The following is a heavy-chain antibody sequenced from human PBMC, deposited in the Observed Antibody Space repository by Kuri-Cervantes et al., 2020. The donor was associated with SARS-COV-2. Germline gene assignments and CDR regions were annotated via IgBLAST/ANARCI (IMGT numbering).Heavy chain of an antibody. Sequence: SETLSLTCTVSGGSISSYYWSWIRHPPGKGLEWIGYIYYSGSTNYNPSLKSRVTISVDTSKNQFSLKLSSVTAADTAAYYCARVRIFGVPGFAFDIWGQGTMVTVSS. V-gene: IGHV4-59*01. CDR3: ARVRIFGVPGFAFDI. CDR1: GGSISSYY. D-gene: IGHD3-3*01. J-gene: IGHJ3*02. CDR2: IYYSGST.